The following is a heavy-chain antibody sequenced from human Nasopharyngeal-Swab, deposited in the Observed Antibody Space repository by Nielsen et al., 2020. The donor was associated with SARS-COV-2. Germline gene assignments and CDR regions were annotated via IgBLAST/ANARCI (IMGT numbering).Heavy chain of an antibody. J-gene: IGHJ3*02. CDR1: GFTFSSYG. D-gene: IGHD5-18*01. CDR3: ARTWIRVPDAFDI. Sequence: GGSLRLSCAASGFTFSSYGMHWARQAPGKGLEWVAVIWYDGSNKYYADSVKGRFTISRDNSKNTLYLQMNSLRAEDTAVYYCARTWIRVPDAFDIWGQGTMVTVSS. CDR2: IWYDGSNK. V-gene: IGHV3-33*01.